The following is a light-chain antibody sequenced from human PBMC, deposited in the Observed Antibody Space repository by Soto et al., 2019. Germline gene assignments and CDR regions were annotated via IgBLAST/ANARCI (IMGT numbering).Light chain of an antibody. CDR1: ETISTL. V-gene: IGKV1-39*01. CDR2: AAS. CDR3: QQSYSTSPIT. J-gene: IGKJ5*01. Sequence: DIQMTQSPSSLSASVGDRVTMTCRASETISTLLNWYQHKPGKAPKLLIYAASRLQSGVPSRFSGSGSGTDFTLTINGPQPEDFASYYCQQSYSTSPITFGQGTRLEI.